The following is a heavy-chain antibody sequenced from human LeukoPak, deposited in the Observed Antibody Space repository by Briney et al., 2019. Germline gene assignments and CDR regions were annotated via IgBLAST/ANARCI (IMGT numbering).Heavy chain of an antibody. V-gene: IGHV4-59*01. D-gene: IGHD1-26*01. J-gene: IGHJ4*02. Sequence: SETLSLTCSASGDSISSDYWSWIRQPPGKGLEWIGYISYSGSTKSNPALKSRVTISGDRSKNQFSLKMTSVTAADTAVYYCARLSGSPWYWGQGTLVTVSS. CDR1: GDSISSDY. CDR3: ARLSGSPWY. CDR2: ISYSGST.